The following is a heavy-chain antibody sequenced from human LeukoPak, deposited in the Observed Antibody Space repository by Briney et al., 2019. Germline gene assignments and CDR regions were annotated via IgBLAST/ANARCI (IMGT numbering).Heavy chain of an antibody. CDR1: GFTFSNYR. V-gene: IGHV3-21*01. D-gene: IGHD1-26*01. Sequence: GGSLRLSCAASGFTFSNYRMNWVRQAQGKGQEWDSSISVTSSYIYYADSVKCRFTISRDNANSSLSLQMHSLRAEDTSVYYCAREDSGSYDPGSFDIWGQGTLVTVSS. J-gene: IGHJ3*02. CDR2: ISVTSSYI. CDR3: AREDSGSYDPGSFDI.